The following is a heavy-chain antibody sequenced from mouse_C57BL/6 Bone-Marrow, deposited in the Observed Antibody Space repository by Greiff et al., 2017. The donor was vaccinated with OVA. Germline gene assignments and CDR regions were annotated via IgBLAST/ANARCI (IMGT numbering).Heavy chain of an antibody. CDR2: IHPNSGST. J-gene: IGHJ1*03. Sequence: VQLQESGAELVKPGASVKLSCKASGYTFTSYWMHWVKQRPGQGLEWIGMIHPNSGSTNYNEKFKSKATLTVDKSSSTAYMQLSSLTSEDSAVYYCARRGLTGTFYWYFDVWGTGTTVTVSS. CDR3: ARRGLTGTFYWYFDV. D-gene: IGHD4-1*01. V-gene: IGHV1-64*01. CDR1: GYTFTSYW.